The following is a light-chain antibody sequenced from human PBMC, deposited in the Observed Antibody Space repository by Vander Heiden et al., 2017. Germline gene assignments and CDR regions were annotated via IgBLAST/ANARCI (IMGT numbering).Light chain of an antibody. J-gene: IGKJ4*01. CDR2: WAS. CDR3: QRYDHTPPLT. CDR1: QSVLYSSNNKNY. Sequence: DIVMTQSPDSLAVSLGERATINCKSSQSVLYSSNNKNYLAWYQQKPGQPPKLLIYWASIRESGVPDRFSGSGSGTDFTLTISSLQAEDVAVYYCQRYDHTPPLTFGGGTRVEIK. V-gene: IGKV4-1*01.